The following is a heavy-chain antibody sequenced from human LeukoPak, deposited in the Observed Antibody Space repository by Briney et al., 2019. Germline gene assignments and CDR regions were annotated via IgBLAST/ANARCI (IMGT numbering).Heavy chain of an antibody. J-gene: IGHJ4*02. Sequence: PGGPLRLSCTASGLTFSTSSFHWVRQAPGKGLEWVAFIRHDGSDKYYADSVKGRFISSRDNSKNNVYLQMNSLRIEDSALYYCANDFNWATDYWGQGTLVTVSS. V-gene: IGHV3-30*02. CDR3: ANDFNWATDY. CDR1: GLTFSTSS. D-gene: IGHD1-1*01. CDR2: IRHDGSDK.